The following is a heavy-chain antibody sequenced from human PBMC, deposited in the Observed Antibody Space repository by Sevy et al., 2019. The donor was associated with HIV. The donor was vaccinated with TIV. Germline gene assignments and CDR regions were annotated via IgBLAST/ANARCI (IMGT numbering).Heavy chain of an antibody. Sequence: GGSLRLSCAASGFTFSKYSMSWVRQPPGKGLEWVSTLSFGCGEINDEESVKGRFTIFSDNSKSSVYLQMNNLRPEDTAVYYCAREGCTKPHDYWGQGTLVTVSS. CDR2: LSFGCGEI. J-gene: IGHJ4*02. CDR3: AREGCTKPHDY. CDR1: GFTFSKYS. D-gene: IGHD2-8*01. V-gene: IGHV3-23*01.